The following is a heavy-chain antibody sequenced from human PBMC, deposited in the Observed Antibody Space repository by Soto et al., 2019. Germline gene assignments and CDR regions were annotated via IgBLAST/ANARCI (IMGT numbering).Heavy chain of an antibody. Sequence: EVQLVESGGDLVQPGGSLRLSCAASGITFSSSWMHWVRQGPGKGLVWVSRISSDGSRTNYADSVKGRFTISRDNAKNTLYLQMNSRRAEDTAVYFCARGPTGWYGYDYWGRGTLVTVSS. D-gene: IGHD6-19*01. CDR3: ARGPTGWYGYDY. CDR2: ISSDGSRT. V-gene: IGHV3-74*01. J-gene: IGHJ4*02. CDR1: GITFSSSW.